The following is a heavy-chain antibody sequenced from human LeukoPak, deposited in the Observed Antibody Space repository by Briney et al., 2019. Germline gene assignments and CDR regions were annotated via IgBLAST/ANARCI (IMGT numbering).Heavy chain of an antibody. D-gene: IGHD3-22*01. Sequence: SETLSLTCTDSGGSISSYYWSWIRQPPGKGLEWIGYIYYSGSTNYNPSLKSRVTISVDTSKNQFSLKLSSVTAADTAVYYCARQGLRYYDSSGYYIVPAFDIWGQGTMVTVSS. CDR2: IYYSGST. CDR1: GGSISSYY. CDR3: ARQGLRYYDSSGYYIVPAFDI. V-gene: IGHV4-59*08. J-gene: IGHJ3*02.